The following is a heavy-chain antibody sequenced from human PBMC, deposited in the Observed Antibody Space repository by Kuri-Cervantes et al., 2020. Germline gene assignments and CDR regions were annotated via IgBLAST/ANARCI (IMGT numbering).Heavy chain of an antibody. CDR1: GFTFSSYS. CDR2: ISSSSSTI. V-gene: IGHV3-48*01. CDR3: ARVGIGSAIWFGDVP. J-gene: IGHJ4*02. Sequence: GESLKISCAASGFTFSSYSMNWVRQAPGKGLEWVSYISSSSSTIYYADSVKGRFTISRDNAKNSLYLQMNSLRAEDTAVYYCARVGIGSAIWFGDVPGGQGTLVTVSS. D-gene: IGHD3-10*01.